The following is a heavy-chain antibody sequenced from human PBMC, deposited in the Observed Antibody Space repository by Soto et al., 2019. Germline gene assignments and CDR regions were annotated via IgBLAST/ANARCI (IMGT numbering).Heavy chain of an antibody. CDR3: ARDQTSTSTLRFLEWKSGGPLYGMDV. D-gene: IGHD3-3*01. Sequence: PGGSLRLSCAASGFTFSSYAMHWVRQAPGKGLEWVAVISYDGSNKYYADSVKGRFTISRDNSKNTLYLQMNSLRAEDTAVYYCARDQTSTSTLRFLEWKSGGPLYGMDVWGQGTTVTAP. CDR1: GFTFSSYA. J-gene: IGHJ6*02. CDR2: ISYDGSNK. V-gene: IGHV3-30-3*01.